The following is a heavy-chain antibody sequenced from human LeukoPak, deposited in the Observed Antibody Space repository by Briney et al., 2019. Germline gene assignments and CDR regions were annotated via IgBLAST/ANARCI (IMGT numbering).Heavy chain of an antibody. V-gene: IGHV1-2*02. Sequence: VASVKVSCKASGYTFTGYYMHWVRQAPGQGLEWMGWINPNSGGTNYAQKFQGRVTMTRDTSISTAYMELSRLRSDDTAVYYCARLYYYYYYMDVWGKGTTVTVSS. J-gene: IGHJ6*03. CDR1: GYTFTGYY. CDR3: ARLYYYYYYMDV. CDR2: INPNSGGT.